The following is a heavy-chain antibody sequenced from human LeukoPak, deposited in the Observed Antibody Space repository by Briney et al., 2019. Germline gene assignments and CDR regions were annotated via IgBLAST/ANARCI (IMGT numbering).Heavy chain of an antibody. D-gene: IGHD3-22*01. CDR3: TRQVDTSGSHY. V-gene: IGHV3-73*01. Sequence: GGSLRLSCAASGFTFSGSAIPWVRQASGKGLEWVGRIRSKANNYATAYELSVKGRFTISRDDSMNTAYLQMNSPKTEDTAVYYCTRQVDTSGSHYWGQGTLVSVSS. CDR1: GFTFSGSA. J-gene: IGHJ4*02. CDR2: IRSKANNYAT.